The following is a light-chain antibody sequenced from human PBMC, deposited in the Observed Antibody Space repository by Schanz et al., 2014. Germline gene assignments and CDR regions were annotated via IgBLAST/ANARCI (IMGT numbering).Light chain of an antibody. CDR2: DAS. V-gene: IGKV3D-20*02. CDR3: QQRDSWPSRRVT. CDR1: QSVSSSY. J-gene: IGKJ4*01. Sequence: EIVLTQSPGTLSLSPGERATLSCRASQSVSSSYLAWYQQKPGQAPRLLIYDASNRATGFPARFSGSGSGKDFTLTISSLEPEDFAVYYCQQRDSWPSRRVTFGGGTKVEIK.